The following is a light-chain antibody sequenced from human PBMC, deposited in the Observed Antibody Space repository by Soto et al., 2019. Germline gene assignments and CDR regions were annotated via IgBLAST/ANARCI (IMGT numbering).Light chain of an antibody. Sequence: QLVLTQSPSASASLGASVKLTCTLSSGHSSYAIAWHQLQPERGPRYLMKLNNDGSHSKGDGIPDRFSGSSAGAARYLTISSLQSEDEADYYCQTWGTGIQVFGGGTQLTVL. J-gene: IGLJ2*01. CDR3: QTWGTGIQV. CDR1: SGHSSYA. V-gene: IGLV4-69*01. CDR2: LNNDGSH.